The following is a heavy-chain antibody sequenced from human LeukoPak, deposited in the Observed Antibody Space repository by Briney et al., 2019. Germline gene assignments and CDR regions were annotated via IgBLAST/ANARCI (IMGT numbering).Heavy chain of an antibody. J-gene: IGHJ6*03. Sequence: SETLSLPCTLSGGPISSSSYYGGRIRQPPGKGLEWIGSIYYSGSTYYNPSLKSRVTISVDTSKNQFSLKLSSVTAPDTAVYYCARQFSSTWFNLYYIYCYMDAWGKGTTVTVSS. CDR1: GGPISSSSYY. CDR3: ARQFSSTWFNLYYIYCYMDA. V-gene: IGHV4-39*01. CDR2: IYYSGST. D-gene: IGHD6-13*01.